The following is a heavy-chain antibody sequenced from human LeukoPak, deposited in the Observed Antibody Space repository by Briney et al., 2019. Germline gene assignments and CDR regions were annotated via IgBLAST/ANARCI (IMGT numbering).Heavy chain of an antibody. V-gene: IGHV4-39*07. CDR1: GGSISSSSYY. CDR3: ARTYYYDSSGYPPVDY. J-gene: IGHJ4*02. D-gene: IGHD3-22*01. Sequence: SETLSLTCTVSGGSISSSSYYWGWIRQPPGKGLEWIGSIYYSGSTNYNPSLKSRVTISVDTSKNQFSLKLSSVTAADTALYYCARTYYYDSSGYPPVDYWGQGTLVTVSS. CDR2: IYYSGST.